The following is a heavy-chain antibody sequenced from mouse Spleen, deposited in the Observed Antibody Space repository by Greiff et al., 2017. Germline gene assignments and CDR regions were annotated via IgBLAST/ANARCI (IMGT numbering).Heavy chain of an antibody. CDR3: ARSPYDYDGAMDY. CDR1: GFSLTSYG. CDR2: IWSDGST. D-gene: IGHD2-4*01. V-gene: IGHV2-6-1*01. J-gene: IGHJ4*01. Sequence: VQLVESGPGLVAPSQSLSITCTISGFSLTSYGVHWVRQPPGKGLEWLVVIWSDGSTTYNSALKSRLSISKDNSKSQVFLKMNSLQTDDTAMYYCARSPYDYDGAMDYWGQGTSVTVSS.